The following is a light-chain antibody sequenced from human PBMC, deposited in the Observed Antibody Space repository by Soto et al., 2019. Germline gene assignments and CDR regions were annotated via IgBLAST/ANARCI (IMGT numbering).Light chain of an antibody. CDR3: QQYNNWPRT. J-gene: IGKJ1*01. CDR2: GAS. V-gene: IGKV3-15*01. Sequence: EIVMTQSPATLSVSTGERATLSCRASQSVSSNLAWYQQKPGQAPRLLIYGASARATGIPVRFSGSGSGTEFTLTISSLQSEDFAVYYCQQYNNWPRTFGQGTKVDIK. CDR1: QSVSSN.